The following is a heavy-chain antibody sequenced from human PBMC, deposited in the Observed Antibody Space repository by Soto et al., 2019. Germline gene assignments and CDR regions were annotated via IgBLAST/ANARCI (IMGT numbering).Heavy chain of an antibody. Sequence: SETLSLTCTVSGGSISSYYWSWIRQPPGKGLEWIGYIYYSGSTNYNPSLKSRVTISVDTSKNQFSLKLSSVTAADTAVYYCARAEDGYTLDYWGQGTLVTVSS. CDR1: GGSISSYY. CDR2: IYYSGST. CDR3: ARAEDGYTLDY. J-gene: IGHJ4*02. D-gene: IGHD5-12*01. V-gene: IGHV4-59*01.